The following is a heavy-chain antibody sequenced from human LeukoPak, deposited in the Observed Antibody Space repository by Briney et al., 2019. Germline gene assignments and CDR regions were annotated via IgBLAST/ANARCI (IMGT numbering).Heavy chain of an antibody. J-gene: IGHJ4*02. CDR1: GGSISSSSYY. Sequence: SETLSLTCTVSGGSISSSSYYWGWIRQPPGKGLEWIGSIYYSGSTYYNPSLKSRVTISVDTSKNQFSLKLSSVTAADTTVYYCARALIPMIVVVMHPYYFDYWGQGTLVSVSS. CDR3: ARALIPMIVVVMHPYYFDY. D-gene: IGHD3-22*01. V-gene: IGHV4-39*07. CDR2: IYYSGST.